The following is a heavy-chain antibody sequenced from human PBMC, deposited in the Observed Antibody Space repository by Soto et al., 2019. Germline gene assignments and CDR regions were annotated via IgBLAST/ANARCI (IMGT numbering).Heavy chain of an antibody. D-gene: IGHD6-6*01. CDR1: GFSFGSYW. J-gene: IGHJ4*02. CDR2: ISTDASST. V-gene: IGHV3-74*01. CDR3: ASLYRSSVSHDY. Sequence: LGGALRLSCAVSGFSFGSYWIHWGRQAPEKGLVWVSYISTDASSTNYADAVKGRFTISRDNAKSTLYLQMNSLRAEDTAVYYCASLYRSSVSHDYWCQGTLVTVSS.